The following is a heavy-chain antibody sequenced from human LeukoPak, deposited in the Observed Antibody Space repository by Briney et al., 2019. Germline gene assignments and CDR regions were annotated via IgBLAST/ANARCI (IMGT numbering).Heavy chain of an antibody. CDR2: ISGSGGNT. J-gene: IGHJ4*02. CDR1: GFTFSNYG. CDR3: AKGSESGYSYGYHSDY. D-gene: IGHD5-18*01. Sequence: TGGSLRVSCAASGFTFSNYGMNWLRQAPGKGLEWVSGISGSGGNTYHADSVKGRFTISRDNSKNRLYLQMNSLRAEDAAVYYCAKGSESGYSYGYHSDYWGQGTLVTVSS. V-gene: IGHV3-23*01.